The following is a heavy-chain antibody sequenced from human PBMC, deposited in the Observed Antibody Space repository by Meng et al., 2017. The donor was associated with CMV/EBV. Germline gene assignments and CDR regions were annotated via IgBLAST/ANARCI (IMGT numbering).Heavy chain of an antibody. Sequence: ESLKISCTASGFTFGDYAMSWIRQPPGKGLEWIGEINHSGSTNYNPSLKSRVTISVDTSKNQFSLKLSSVTAADTAVYYCARGRGFCSSTSCYSRYYYYYGMDVWGQGTTVTVSS. V-gene: IGHV4-34*01. CDR3: ARGRGFCSSTSCYSRYYYYYGMDV. CDR2: INHSGST. D-gene: IGHD2-2*01. CDR1: GFTFGDYA. J-gene: IGHJ6*02.